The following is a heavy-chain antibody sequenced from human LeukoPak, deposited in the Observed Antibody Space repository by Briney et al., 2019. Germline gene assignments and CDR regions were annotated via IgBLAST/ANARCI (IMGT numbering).Heavy chain of an antibody. CDR3: ARTQSQSGSYRYYFGF. CDR1: GASVGSAGYY. V-gene: IGHV4-61*08. Sequence: SETLSLTCTVSGASVGSAGYYWSWIRQPPGGGQEWIGYVYYIANTNYNPSLKSRVTMSVNPSRNQFSLKLNSVTAADTAIYYCARTQSQSGSYRYYFGFWGQGTLVTVSS. CDR2: VYYIANT. D-gene: IGHD1-26*01. J-gene: IGHJ4*02.